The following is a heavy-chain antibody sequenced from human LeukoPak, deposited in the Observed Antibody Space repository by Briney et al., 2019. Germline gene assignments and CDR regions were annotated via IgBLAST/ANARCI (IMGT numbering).Heavy chain of an antibody. CDR2: IYTSGST. CDR1: GGSISSGSYY. CDR3: ARVDYYYMDV. V-gene: IGHV4-61*02. J-gene: IGHJ6*03. Sequence: SQTLSLTCTVSGGSISSGSYYWSWIRQPAGKGLEWIGRIYTSGSTNYNPSLKSRVTISVDTSKNQFSLKLCSVTAADTAVYYCARVDYYYMDVWGKGTTVTVSS.